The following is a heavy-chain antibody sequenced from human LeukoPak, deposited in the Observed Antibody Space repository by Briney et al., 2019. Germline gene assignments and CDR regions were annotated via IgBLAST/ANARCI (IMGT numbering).Heavy chain of an antibody. CDR2: INSDGSIT. CDR1: GFTLSSYW. Sequence: PGGSLRLSCAASGFTLSSYWMHWVRQAPGKGLVWVSRINSDGSITTYADSVKGRFIISRDNAKSTLYLQMNSLRAEDTAVYYCARGGTGNYRFDYWGQGTLVTVSS. CDR3: ARGGTGNYRFDY. D-gene: IGHD1-7*01. J-gene: IGHJ4*02. V-gene: IGHV3-74*01.